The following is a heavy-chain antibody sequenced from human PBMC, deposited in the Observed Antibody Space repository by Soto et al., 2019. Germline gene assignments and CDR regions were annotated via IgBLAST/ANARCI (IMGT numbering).Heavy chain of an antibody. V-gene: IGHV3-72*01. CDR1: GFTFSDHY. CDR2: SRDKAHSHTT. J-gene: IGHJ4*02. CDR3: ARGVVSTGYFDY. D-gene: IGHD5-12*01. Sequence: ESGGGLVQPGGSLRLSCAASGFTFSDHYMDWVRQAPGKGLEWVGRSRDKAHSHTTEYAASVKGRFTISRDDSENSLYLQMNSLKTEDTAVYYCARGVVSTGYFDYWGQGTLVTVSS.